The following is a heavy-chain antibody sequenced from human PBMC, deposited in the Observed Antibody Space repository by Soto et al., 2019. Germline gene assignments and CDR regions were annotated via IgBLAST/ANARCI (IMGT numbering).Heavy chain of an antibody. CDR3: ASPSGYGGNPECFDI. V-gene: IGHV4-61*01. CDR1: GDTVSSRSYY. Sequence: PSETLSLTCPFSGDTVSSRSYYWSCIRQPPGKGLEWIGYIYSSGTINYTPSLKSRVTISVDTSQNQFSLKLSHLTAADTSMYYCASPSGYGGNPECFDICEQGTMVTV. CDR2: IYSSGTI. D-gene: IGHD6-25*01. J-gene: IGHJ3*02.